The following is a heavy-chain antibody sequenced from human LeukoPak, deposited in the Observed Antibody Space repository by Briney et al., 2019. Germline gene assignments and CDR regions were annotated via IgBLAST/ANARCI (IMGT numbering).Heavy chain of an antibody. J-gene: IGHJ4*02. CDR3: ARGVESDY. Sequence: GGSLRLSCAASGFTFDDYAMHWVRQASGKGLEWVSGITWNSGNIGYADSVKGRFTLSRDNAKNTLYLQMNSLRAEDTAVYYCARGVESDYWGQGTLVTVSS. CDR1: GFTFDDYA. V-gene: IGHV3-9*01. CDR2: ITWNSGNI. D-gene: IGHD3-3*01.